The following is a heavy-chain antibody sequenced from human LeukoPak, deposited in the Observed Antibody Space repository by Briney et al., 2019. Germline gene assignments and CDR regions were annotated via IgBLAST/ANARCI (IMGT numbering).Heavy chain of an antibody. CDR3: AIGGTYGSGS. D-gene: IGHD3-10*01. CDR1: GFTFARTW. Sequence: PGGSPRLSCAASGFTFARTWMHWVRQAPGKGLEWVSLINNDGSTTNYADSVEGRFTISRDNAKNTVYLQMNSPRAEDAAVYYCAIGGTYGSGSWGQGTLVTVSS. J-gene: IGHJ4*02. V-gene: IGHV3-74*01. CDR2: INNDGSTT.